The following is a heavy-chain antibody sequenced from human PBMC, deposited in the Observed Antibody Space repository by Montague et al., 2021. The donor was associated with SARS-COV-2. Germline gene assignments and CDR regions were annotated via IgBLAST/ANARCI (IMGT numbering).Heavy chain of an antibody. Sequence: SETLSLTCGVSGGSISSSHWWNWVRQPPGKGLEWIGETYHSGSTXXIPSLKNRVIISIDKSKNQFSLKLSSVTAADTAVYYCATGPPSGLSVAGFDYWGQGTLVTVSS. D-gene: IGHD6-19*01. CDR3: ATGPPSGLSVAGFDY. CDR1: GGSISSSHW. J-gene: IGHJ4*02. V-gene: IGHV4-4*02. CDR2: TYHSGST.